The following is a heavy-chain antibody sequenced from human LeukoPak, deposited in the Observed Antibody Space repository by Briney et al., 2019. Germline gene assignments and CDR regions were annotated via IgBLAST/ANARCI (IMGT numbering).Heavy chain of an antibody. Sequence: GGSLRLSCAASGFTFSSYSMNRVRQAPGKGLEWVSYISSGSSTIYYADSVKGRFTISRDNAKNSLYLQMNSLRAEDTAVYYCARDWDFSSTSCPGDYWGQGTLVTVSS. CDR2: ISSGSSTI. D-gene: IGHD2-2*01. CDR3: ARDWDFSSTSCPGDY. V-gene: IGHV3-48*01. J-gene: IGHJ4*02. CDR1: GFTFSSYS.